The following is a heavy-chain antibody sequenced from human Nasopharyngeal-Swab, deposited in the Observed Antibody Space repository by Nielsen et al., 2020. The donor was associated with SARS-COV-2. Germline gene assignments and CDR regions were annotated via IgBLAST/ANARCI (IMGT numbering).Heavy chain of an antibody. D-gene: IGHD3-22*01. Sequence: GGSLRLSCAASGFTVSSNYMSWVRQAPGKGLEWVSVIYSGGSTYYADSVKGRFTISRDNSKNTLYLQMNSLRAEDTAVYYCVREILDYYDSSGYYSPPIFYGMDVWGQGTTVTVSS. CDR1: GFTVSSNY. CDR2: IYSGGST. V-gene: IGHV3-53*01. CDR3: VREILDYYDSSGYYSPPIFYGMDV. J-gene: IGHJ6*02.